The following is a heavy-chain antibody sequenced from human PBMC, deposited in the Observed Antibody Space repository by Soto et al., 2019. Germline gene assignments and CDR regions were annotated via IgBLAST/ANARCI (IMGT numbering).Heavy chain of an antibody. V-gene: IGHV3-7*03. J-gene: IGHJ4*02. CDR1: GFTFSRHW. Sequence: PGGSLRLSCAASGFTFSRHWMSWVRQAPGMGLEWVTNINQDGSEKYYVDSVKGRFTISRDNPKNSLFLQMNSLGDEDTAIYYCASRPHDVDYYGVFDYWGQGALVTVSS. D-gene: IGHD4-17*01. CDR2: INQDGSEK. CDR3: ASRPHDVDYYGVFDY.